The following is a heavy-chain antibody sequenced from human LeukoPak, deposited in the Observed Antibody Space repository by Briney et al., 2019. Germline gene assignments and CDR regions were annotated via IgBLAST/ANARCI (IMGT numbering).Heavy chain of an antibody. J-gene: IGHJ5*02. CDR3: ARDRSYAVNQGGWLDP. CDR1: GFTFSNFA. CDR2: TSDDGRKK. V-gene: IGHV3-30*01. D-gene: IGHD2-2*01. Sequence: GGSLRLSCVASGFTFSNFAIHWVRQGPGKGLEWAAVTSDDGRKKYYADSVKGRFTISRDNSKNTLYLQMNSLRTDDTAIYYCARDRSYAVNQGGWLDPWGQGTLVSVSS.